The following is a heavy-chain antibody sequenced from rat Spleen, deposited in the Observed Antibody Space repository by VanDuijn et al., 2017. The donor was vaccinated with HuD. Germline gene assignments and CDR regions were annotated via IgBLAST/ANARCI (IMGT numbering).Heavy chain of an antibody. CDR3: AKVIRRAFDY. V-gene: IGHV5S10*01. J-gene: IGHJ2*01. Sequence: EVQLVESGGGLVQPGRSLKLSCAASGFTFSDYYMAWVRQAPTKGLEWVASISYEGSRIYYGDSVKGRFTISRDNAKSTLYLQMESLRSEDTATYYCAKVIRRAFDYWGQGVMVTVSS. D-gene: IGHD1-11*01. CDR1: GFTFSDYY. CDR2: ISYEGSRI.